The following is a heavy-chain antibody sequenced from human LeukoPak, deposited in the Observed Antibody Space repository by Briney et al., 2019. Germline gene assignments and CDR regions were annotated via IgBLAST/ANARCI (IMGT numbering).Heavy chain of an antibody. Sequence: ASVKVSCKASGYTFTSYGISWVRQAPGQGLEWMGWISAYNGNTNYAQKLQGRVTMTTDTSTSTAYMELRSLRSDDTAVYYCARTALTRFLEYFDLWGRGTLVTVSS. CDR1: GYTFTSYG. CDR3: ARTALTRFLEYFDL. D-gene: IGHD3-3*01. J-gene: IGHJ2*01. CDR2: ISAYNGNT. V-gene: IGHV1-18*01.